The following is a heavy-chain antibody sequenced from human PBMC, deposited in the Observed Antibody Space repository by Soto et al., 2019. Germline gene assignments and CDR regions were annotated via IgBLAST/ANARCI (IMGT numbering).Heavy chain of an antibody. Sequence: SETLSLTCAVSGGSISSSNWWSWVRQPPGKGLEWIGEIYHSGSTSYNPSLKSRVTISVDKSKNQFSLKLSSVTAADTAVYYCATINGVSSRHRDYRGQGTLVTVSS. CDR1: GGSISSSNW. D-gene: IGHD6-13*01. CDR3: ATINGVSSRHRDY. V-gene: IGHV4-4*02. CDR2: IYHSGST. J-gene: IGHJ4*02.